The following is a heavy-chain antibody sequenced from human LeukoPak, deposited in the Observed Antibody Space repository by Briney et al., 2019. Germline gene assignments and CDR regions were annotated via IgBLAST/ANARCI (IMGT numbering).Heavy chain of an antibody. J-gene: IGHJ4*02. CDR1: GFTFDDYA. Sequence: GGSLRLSCAASGFTFDDYAMHWVRQAPGKGLERVSGISWNSGSIGYADSVKGRFTISRDNAKNSLYLQMTSLRAEATALYYCAKVSDYYDSSGYFDYWGQGTLVTVSS. CDR2: ISWNSGSI. D-gene: IGHD3-22*01. CDR3: AKVSDYYDSSGYFDY. V-gene: IGHV3-9*01.